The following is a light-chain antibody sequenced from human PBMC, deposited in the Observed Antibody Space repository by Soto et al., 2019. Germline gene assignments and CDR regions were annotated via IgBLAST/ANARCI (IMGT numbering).Light chain of an antibody. CDR3: AAWDDSLSGLWV. V-gene: IGLV1-47*01. J-gene: IGLJ3*02. CDR2: RNN. Sequence: QSVLTQPPSASGTPGQWVTISCSGSSSNIGSNYVYWYQQLPGTAPKLLIYRNNQRPSGVPDRFSGSKSGTSASLAISGLQSEDEADYYCAAWDDSLSGLWVFGGGTKLTVL. CDR1: SSNIGSNY.